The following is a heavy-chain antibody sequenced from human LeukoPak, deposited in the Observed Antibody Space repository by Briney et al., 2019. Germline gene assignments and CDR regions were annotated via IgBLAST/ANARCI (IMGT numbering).Heavy chain of an antibody. Sequence: SETLSHTCAVYGGSLSGYYWSWIRQPPGKGLEWIGEINHSGSTNYNPSLKSRVTISVDTSKNQFSLKLSSVTAADTAVYYCARDGDAFDIWGQGTMVTVSS. CDR1: GGSLSGYY. CDR3: ARDGDAFDI. CDR2: INHSGST. V-gene: IGHV4-34*01. J-gene: IGHJ3*02.